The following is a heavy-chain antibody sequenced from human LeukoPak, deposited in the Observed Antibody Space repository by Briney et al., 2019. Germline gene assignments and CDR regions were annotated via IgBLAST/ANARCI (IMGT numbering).Heavy chain of an antibody. Sequence: PPGGSLRLSCAASGFTFSSYAMHWVRQAPGKGLEWVAVISYDGSNKYYADSVKGRFTISRDNSKNTLYLQMNSLRADDTAVYYCARAGGNCSSTSCSRGRWFDPWGQGTLVTVSS. CDR2: ISYDGSNK. CDR3: ARAGGNCSSTSCSRGRWFDP. J-gene: IGHJ5*02. V-gene: IGHV3-30-3*01. CDR1: GFTFSSYA. D-gene: IGHD2-2*01.